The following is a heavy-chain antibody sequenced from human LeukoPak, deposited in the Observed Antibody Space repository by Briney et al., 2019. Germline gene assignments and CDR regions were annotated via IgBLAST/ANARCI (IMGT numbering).Heavy chain of an antibody. V-gene: IGHV1-2*02. CDR2: INPNSGGT. Sequence: ASVKVSSKASGYTFTGYYMHWVRQAPGQGLEWMGWINPNSGGTNYAQKFQGRVTMTRDTSISTAYMELSRLRSDDTAVYYCARDGRYYYDSSGASGPYYYMDVWGKGTTVTISS. CDR3: ARDGRYYYDSSGASGPYYYMDV. D-gene: IGHD3-22*01. CDR1: GYTFTGYY. J-gene: IGHJ6*03.